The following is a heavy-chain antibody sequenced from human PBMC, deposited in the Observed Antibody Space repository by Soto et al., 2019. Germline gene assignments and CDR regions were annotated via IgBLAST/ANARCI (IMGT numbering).Heavy chain of an antibody. CDR1: GGSFSGYY. CDR2: INHSGST. J-gene: IGHJ6*02. CDR3: ARGYGMDV. V-gene: IGHV4-34*01. Sequence: QVQLQQWGAGLLKPSETLSLTCAVYGGSFSGYYWSWIRQPPGKGLEWIGEINHSGSTNYNPSLKSRVTILVDTSKNQFSLKLSSVTAADTAVYYCARGYGMDVWGQGTTVTVSS.